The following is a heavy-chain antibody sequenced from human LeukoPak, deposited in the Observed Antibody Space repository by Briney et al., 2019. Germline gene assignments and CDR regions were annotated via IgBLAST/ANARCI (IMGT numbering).Heavy chain of an antibody. V-gene: IGHV1-2*02. CDR3: ARGKWELLRAFDI. CDR1: GYTFTGYY. J-gene: IGHJ3*02. D-gene: IGHD1-26*01. CDR2: INPNSGGT. Sequence: ASVKVSCKASGYTFTGYYMHWVRQAPGPGLEWMGWINPNSGGTNYAQKFQGRVTMTRGTSISTAYMELSRLRSDDTAVYYCARGKWELLRAFDIWGQGTMVTVSS.